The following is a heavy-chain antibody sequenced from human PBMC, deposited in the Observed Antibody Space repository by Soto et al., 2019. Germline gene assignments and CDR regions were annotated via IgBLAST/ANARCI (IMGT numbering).Heavy chain of an antibody. V-gene: IGHV4-38-2*01. CDR2: IYHSGST. CDR3: ARLLWFGELTSLTYFDY. Sequence: SETLSLTCAVSDYSISSCNYWGWIRQPPGKGLEWIGSIYHSGSTYYNPSLKSRVTISVDTSKNQFSLTLSSVTAADTAVYYCARLLWFGELTSLTYFDYWGQGTLVSVSS. J-gene: IGHJ4*02. D-gene: IGHD3-10*01. CDR1: DYSISSCNY.